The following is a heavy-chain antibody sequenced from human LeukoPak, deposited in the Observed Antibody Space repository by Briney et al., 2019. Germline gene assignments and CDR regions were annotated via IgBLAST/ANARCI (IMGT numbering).Heavy chain of an antibody. V-gene: IGHV1-69*05. D-gene: IGHD6-13*01. J-gene: IGHJ5*02. CDR1: GGTFSSYA. Sequence: SVKVSCKASGGTFSSYAISWVRQAPGQGLEWMGGIIPIFGTANYAQKLQGRVTMTTDTSTSTAYMELRSLRSDDTAVYYCARLSSSWYEGWFDPWGQGTLVTVSS. CDR2: IIPIFGTA. CDR3: ARLSSSWYEGWFDP.